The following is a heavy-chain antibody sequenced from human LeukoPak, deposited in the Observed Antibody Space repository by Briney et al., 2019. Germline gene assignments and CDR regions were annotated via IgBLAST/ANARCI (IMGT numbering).Heavy chain of an antibody. D-gene: IGHD6-13*01. Sequence: GGSLRLSCAASGFTFSSYGMHWVRQAPGKGLEWVAVLWYDGSNKYYADSVKGRFTISRDNSKNTLYLQMNSLRAKDTAVYYCARGAAAGLSFGYMDVWGKGTTVTVSS. CDR1: GFTFSSYG. CDR3: ARGAAAGLSFGYMDV. J-gene: IGHJ6*03. V-gene: IGHV3-33*01. CDR2: LWYDGSNK.